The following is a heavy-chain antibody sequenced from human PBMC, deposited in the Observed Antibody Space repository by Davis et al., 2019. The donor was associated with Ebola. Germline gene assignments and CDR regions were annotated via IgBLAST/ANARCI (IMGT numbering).Heavy chain of an antibody. J-gene: IGHJ6*02. V-gene: IGHV4-39*07. CDR2: IYYSGIT. CDR3: ARGSPIWFGELLYSDYYGMDV. CDR1: GGSIISSSSY. Sequence: SETLSLTCTVSGGSIISSSSYWGWIRQPPRKGLEWIGSIYYSGITYYNPSLKSRVTISVDTSKNQFSLKLSSVTAADTAVYYCARGSPIWFGELLYSDYYGMDVWGQGTTVTVSS. D-gene: IGHD3-10*01.